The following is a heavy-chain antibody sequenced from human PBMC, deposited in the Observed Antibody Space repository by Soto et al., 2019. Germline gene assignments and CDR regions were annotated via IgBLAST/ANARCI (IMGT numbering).Heavy chain of an antibody. V-gene: IGHV1-18*01. CDR1: GYTFTSYG. CDR2: ISAYNGNT. J-gene: IGHJ4*02. D-gene: IGHD4-17*01. Sequence: QVQLVQSGAEVKKPGASVKVSCKASGYTFTSYGISWVRQAPGQGLEWMGWISAYNGNTNYAQKLQGRVTMTTDTSXXTAYMELRSLRSDDTAVYYCASDSSPYGDYVGFDYWGQGTLVTVSS. CDR3: ASDSSPYGDYVGFDY.